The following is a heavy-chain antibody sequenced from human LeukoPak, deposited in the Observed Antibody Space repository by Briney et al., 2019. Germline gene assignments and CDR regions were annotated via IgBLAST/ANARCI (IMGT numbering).Heavy chain of an antibody. CDR2: INHSGSA. CDR3: TRGQGTVTTH. D-gene: IGHD4-11*01. Sequence: SETLSLTCAVYGGSFSGYYWSWIRQPPGKGLEWIGEINHSGSANYNPSLMSRVTISLDTSKNHFSLNLSSVTAADTAVYYCTRGQGTVTTHWGQGTLVTVSS. J-gene: IGHJ4*02. V-gene: IGHV4-34*01. CDR1: GGSFSGYY.